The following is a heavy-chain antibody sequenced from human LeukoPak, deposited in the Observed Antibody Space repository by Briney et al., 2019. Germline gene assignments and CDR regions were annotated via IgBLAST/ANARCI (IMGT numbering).Heavy chain of an antibody. CDR3: ARGFRGYSDGLDY. Sequence: GGCLRLSCAASGFTFSSYAMHWVRQAPGKGLEWVAVISYDGSNKYYADSVKGRFTISRDNSKNTLYLQMNSLRAEDTAVYYCARGFRGYSDGLDYWGQGTLVTVSS. J-gene: IGHJ4*02. CDR1: GFTFSSYA. D-gene: IGHD5-18*01. CDR2: ISYDGSNK. V-gene: IGHV3-30-3*01.